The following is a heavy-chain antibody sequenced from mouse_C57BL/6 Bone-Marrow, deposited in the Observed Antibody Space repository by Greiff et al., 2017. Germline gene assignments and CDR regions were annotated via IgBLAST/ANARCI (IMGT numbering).Heavy chain of an antibody. CDR3: AGHVFDY. J-gene: IGHJ2*01. V-gene: IGHV5-6*01. CDR1: GFTFSSYG. Sequence: EVKVVESGGDLVKPGGSLKLSCAASGFTFSSYGMSWVRQTPDKRLEWVATISSGGSYTYYPASVKGRFTISRDNAKNTLYLQMSSLKSEDTAMYYCAGHVFDYWGQGTTLTVSS. CDR2: ISSGGSYT.